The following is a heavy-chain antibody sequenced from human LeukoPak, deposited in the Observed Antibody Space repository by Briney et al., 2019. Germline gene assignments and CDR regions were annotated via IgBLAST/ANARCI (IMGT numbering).Heavy chain of an antibody. CDR1: GYTFTSYD. J-gene: IGHJ4*02. D-gene: IGHD2-2*01. CDR2: MNPNSGNT. CDR3: ARDLGPYCSSTSCYYFDY. V-gene: IGHV1-8*01. Sequence: ASVKVSCKASGYTFTSYDINWVRQATGRGLEWMGWMNPNSGNTGFAQKFQGRVTMTRNTSISTAYMELSSLRSEDTAVYYCARDLGPYCSSTSCYYFDYWGQGTLVTVSS.